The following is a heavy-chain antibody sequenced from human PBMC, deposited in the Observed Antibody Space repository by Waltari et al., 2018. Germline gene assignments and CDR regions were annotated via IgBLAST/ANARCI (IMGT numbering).Heavy chain of an antibody. CDR1: GGSISSGSYY. V-gene: IGHV4-61*02. Sequence: QVQLQESGPGLVKPSQTLSLTCTVSGGSISSGSYYWSWIRQPAGKGLEWIGRIYTSGSTNYNPSLKSRVTISVDTSKNQFSLKLSSVTAADTAVHYCARVYDSSGYYSFDIWGQGTMVTFSS. CDR3: ARVYDSSGYYSFDI. CDR2: IYTSGST. J-gene: IGHJ3*02. D-gene: IGHD3-22*01.